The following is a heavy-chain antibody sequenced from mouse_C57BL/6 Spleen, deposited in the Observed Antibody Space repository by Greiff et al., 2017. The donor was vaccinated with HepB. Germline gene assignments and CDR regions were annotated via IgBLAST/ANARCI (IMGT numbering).Heavy chain of an antibody. CDR1: GYAFSSSW. Sequence: QVQLQQSGPELVKPGASVKISCKASGYAFSSSWMNWVKQRPGKGLEWIGRIYPGDGDTNYNGKFKGKATLTADESSSTAYMQLSSLTSEDSAVYFCARRYGSSSHWYFDVWGTGTTVTVSS. CDR3: ARRYGSSSHWYFDV. D-gene: IGHD1-1*01. CDR2: IYPGDGDT. V-gene: IGHV1-82*01. J-gene: IGHJ1*03.